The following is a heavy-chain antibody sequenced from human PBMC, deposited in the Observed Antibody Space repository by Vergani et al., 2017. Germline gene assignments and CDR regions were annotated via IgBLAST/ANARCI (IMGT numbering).Heavy chain of an antibody. CDR2: IFSNDEK. Sequence: QVTLKESGPVLVKPTETLTLTCTVSGFSLSNARMGVSWIRQPPGKALEWLAHIFSNDEKSYSTSLKSRLTISKDTSKSQVVLTMTNMDPVDTATYYCERYMVRGVIISNSYYYGMDVWGQGTTVTVSS. CDR1: GFSLSNARMG. J-gene: IGHJ6*02. CDR3: ERYMVRGVIISNSYYYGMDV. V-gene: IGHV2-26*01. D-gene: IGHD3-10*01.